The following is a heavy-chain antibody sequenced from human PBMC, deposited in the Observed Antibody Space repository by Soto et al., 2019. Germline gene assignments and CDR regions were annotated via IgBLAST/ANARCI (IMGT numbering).Heavy chain of an antibody. CDR3: TTDRLYQLPTSYFYYYGMDV. D-gene: IGHD2-2*01. V-gene: IGHV3-11*01. CDR2: ISSSGSTM. CDR1: GFTFSDYY. Sequence: GGSLRLSCAASGFTFSDYYMSWIRQAPGKGLEWVSYISSSGSTMYYADSVKVRFTISRDNAKNSLYLQMNSLRAEDTAVYYCTTDRLYQLPTSYFYYYGMDVWGEGTTVTVSS. J-gene: IGHJ6*04.